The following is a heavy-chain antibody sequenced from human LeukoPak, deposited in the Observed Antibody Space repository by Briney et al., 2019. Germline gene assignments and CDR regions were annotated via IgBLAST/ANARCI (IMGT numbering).Heavy chain of an antibody. CDR2: ISWNSGSI. CDR1: GFTFSSYA. Sequence: GGSLRLSCAASGFTFSSYAMSWVRQAPGKGLEWVSGISWNSGSIGYADSVKGRFTISRDNAMNSLYLQMNSLRAEDTALYYCAKDISHYVWGSYQFDYWGQGTLVTVSS. J-gene: IGHJ4*02. CDR3: AKDISHYVWGSYQFDY. D-gene: IGHD3-16*02. V-gene: IGHV3-9*01.